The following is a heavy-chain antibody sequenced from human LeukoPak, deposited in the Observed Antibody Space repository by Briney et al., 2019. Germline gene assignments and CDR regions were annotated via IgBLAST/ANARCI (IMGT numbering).Heavy chain of an antibody. D-gene: IGHD5-12*01. J-gene: IGHJ3*02. CDR2: IYYSGST. CDR1: GGSISSYY. CDR3: ARESGNVDIVATNQNAFDI. V-gene: IGHV4-59*01. Sequence: SETLSLTCTVSGGSISSYYWSWIRQPPGKGLEWIGYIYYSGSTNYNPSLKSRVTISVDTSKNQFSLKLSSVTAADTAVYCCARESGNVDIVATNQNAFDIWGQGTMVTVSS.